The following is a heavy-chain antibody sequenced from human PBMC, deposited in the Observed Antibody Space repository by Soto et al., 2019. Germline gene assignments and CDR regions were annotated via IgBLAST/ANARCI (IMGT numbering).Heavy chain of an antibody. D-gene: IGHD3-22*01. CDR1: GGSISSGDYY. Sequence: SETLSLTCTVSGGSISSGDYYWSWIRQPPGKGLEWIGYIYYSGSTYYNPSLKSRVTISVDTSKNQFSLKLSSVTAADTAVYYCARESQGYDSSGYSWAFDIWGEGTMVTVSS. V-gene: IGHV4-30-4*01. J-gene: IGHJ3*02. CDR3: ARESQGYDSSGYSWAFDI. CDR2: IYYSGST.